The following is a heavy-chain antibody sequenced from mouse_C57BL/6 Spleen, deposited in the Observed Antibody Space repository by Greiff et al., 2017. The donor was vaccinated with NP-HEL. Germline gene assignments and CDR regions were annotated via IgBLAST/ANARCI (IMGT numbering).Heavy chain of an antibody. V-gene: IGHV3-1*01. J-gene: IGHJ1*03. CDR1: GYSITSGYD. Sequence: EVQGVESGPGMVKPSQSLSLTCTVTGYSITSGYDWHWIRHFPGNKLEWMGYISYSGSTNYNPSLKSRISITHDTSKNHFFLKLNSVTTEDTATYYCARDRRTGHWYFDVWGTGTTVTVSS. CDR2: ISYSGST. D-gene: IGHD4-1*01. CDR3: ARDRRTGHWYFDV.